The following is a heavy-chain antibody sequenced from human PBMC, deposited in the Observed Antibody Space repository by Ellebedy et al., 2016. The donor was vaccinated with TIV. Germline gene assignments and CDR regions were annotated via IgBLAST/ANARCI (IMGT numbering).Heavy chain of an antibody. CDR3: AKDLLGTTGL. V-gene: IGHV3-30*02. Sequence: GESLKISCAASGFTFSSYGMHWVRQAPGKGLEWVAFIRYDGSNKYYADSVKGRFTISRDNSKNTLYLQMNSLRAEDTAVYFCAKDLLGTTGLWGQGTLVTVSS. D-gene: IGHD7-27*01. CDR1: GFTFSSYG. J-gene: IGHJ4*02. CDR2: IRYDGSNK.